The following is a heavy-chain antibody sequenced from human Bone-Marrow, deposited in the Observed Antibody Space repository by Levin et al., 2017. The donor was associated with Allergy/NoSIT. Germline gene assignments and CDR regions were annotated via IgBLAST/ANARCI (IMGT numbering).Heavy chain of an antibody. CDR2: ISYSGST. CDR1: GGSIRSSTYF. J-gene: IGHJ4*02. V-gene: IGHV4-39*07. D-gene: IGHD3-9*01. CDR3: ARVTGFYFHYFDH. Sequence: SQTLSLTCTVSGGSIRSSTYFWGWIRQPPGKGLEWIGSISYSGSTYYNPSLKSRVTISLDTSKYQFSLRLNSVTAADTAVYYCARVTGFYFHYFDHWGQGTLVTVSS.